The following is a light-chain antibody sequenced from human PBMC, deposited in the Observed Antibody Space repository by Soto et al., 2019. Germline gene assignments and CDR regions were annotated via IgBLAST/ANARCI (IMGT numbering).Light chain of an antibody. Sequence: QAVVTQEPSLTVSPGGTVTLTCGSSTGDVTSTHFPYWFQQKPGQAPRTLIYETSIRHPWTPARFSGSLLGGKAALTLSGAQPEDEADYYCLLYYGGEGVFGTGTKVTV. V-gene: IGLV7-46*01. CDR3: LLYYGGEGV. CDR1: TGDVTSTHF. CDR2: ETS. J-gene: IGLJ1*01.